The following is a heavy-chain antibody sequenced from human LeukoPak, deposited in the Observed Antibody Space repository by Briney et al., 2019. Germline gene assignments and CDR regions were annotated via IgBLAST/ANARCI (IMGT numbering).Heavy chain of an antibody. J-gene: IGHJ4*02. CDR3: ARDRVEMATIPFDY. CDR1: GYSISSAYY. CDR2: IYHSGTA. Sequence: SETLSLTCTVSGYSISSAYYWGWIRQPPGQGLEWIGSIYHSGTAYYSPSLKSRVTISVGTSKNQFSLRLTSVTAADTAVYYCARDRVEMATIPFDYWGQGTLVTVSS. D-gene: IGHD5-24*01. V-gene: IGHV4-38-2*02.